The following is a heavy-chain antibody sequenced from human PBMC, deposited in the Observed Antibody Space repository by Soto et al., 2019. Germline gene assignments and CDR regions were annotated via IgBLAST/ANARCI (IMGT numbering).Heavy chain of an antibody. CDR3: ARGGPIRDRETDWGKY. J-gene: IGHJ4*02. Sequence: SATLTLTCAVYGGSFSGYYWSWIRQPPGKGLEWIGEINHSGSTNYNPSLKSRVTISVDTSKNQFSLKLSSVTAADTAVYYCARGGPIRDRETDWGKYWGQGTMV. D-gene: IGHD3-16*01. CDR1: GGSFSGYY. CDR2: INHSGST. V-gene: IGHV4-34*01.